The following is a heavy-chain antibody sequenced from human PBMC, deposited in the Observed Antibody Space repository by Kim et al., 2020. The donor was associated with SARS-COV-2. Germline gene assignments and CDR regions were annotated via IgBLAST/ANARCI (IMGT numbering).Heavy chain of an antibody. CDR2: SYYSGRT. CDR1: GGSISSSSYY. J-gene: IGHJ4*02. CDR3: ARERIAAAGVDC. Sequence: SETLSLTCTVSGGSISSSSYYWGRIRQPPGKGLEWIGSSYYSGRTYYNSSLKSRVTISVDTSKNQYSLKLSSVTAEDTAVYYYARERIAAAGVDCWGQGTLVTVTS. D-gene: IGHD6-25*01. V-gene: IGHV4-39*07.